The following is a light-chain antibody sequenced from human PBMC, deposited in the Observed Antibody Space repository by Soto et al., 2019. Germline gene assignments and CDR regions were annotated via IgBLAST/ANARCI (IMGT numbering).Light chain of an antibody. CDR3: LLSYPGPRGPRFL. V-gene: IGLV7-46*01. CDR1: TGTVTSSHY. J-gene: IGLJ2*01. CDR2: DTD. Sequence: QAVVTQEPSLTVSPGGTVTLTCGSSTGTVTSSHYPYWFQQKPGQAPRTLIYDTDNKHPWTPARFSGSLLGGRGALTLSGARPEDEAEYYGLLSYPGPRGPRFLFGGGTKLTFL.